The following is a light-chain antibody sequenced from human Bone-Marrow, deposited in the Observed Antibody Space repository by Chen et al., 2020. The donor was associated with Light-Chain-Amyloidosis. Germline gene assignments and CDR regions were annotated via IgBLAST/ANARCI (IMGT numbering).Light chain of an antibody. J-gene: IGLJ3*02. CDR3: QSYDSSNWV. CDR2: EDN. Sequence: NFMLTQPHSVSESPGKTVTISCTRSSGSLASNYVQWYQQRPGSSPTTVIYEDNQRPSGVPGRFSGSIDSSSNSAALTISGLKNEDEADYYCQSYDSSNWVFGGGTKLTVL. CDR1: SGSLASNY. V-gene: IGLV6-57*01.